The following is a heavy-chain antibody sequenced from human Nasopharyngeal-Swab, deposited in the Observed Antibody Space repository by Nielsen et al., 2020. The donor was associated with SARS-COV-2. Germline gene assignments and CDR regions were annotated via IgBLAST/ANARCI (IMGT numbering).Heavy chain of an antibody. Sequence: GESLKTSCNGSGYRFSTYWINWVRQMHGKGLEWRGIIYPGDSDTRYSPSFQGQVSISVDKSITTAYLQWNSLKASDTATYFCAIDYGSGTYGLDVWGQGTRVTVSS. V-gene: IGHV5-51*01. CDR3: AIDYGSGTYGLDV. D-gene: IGHD3-10*01. CDR1: GYRFSTYW. J-gene: IGHJ6*02. CDR2: IYPGDSDT.